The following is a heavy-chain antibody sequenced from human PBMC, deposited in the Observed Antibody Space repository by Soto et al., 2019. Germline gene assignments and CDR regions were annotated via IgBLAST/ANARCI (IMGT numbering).Heavy chain of an antibody. Sequence: HHGGSLELARAAPGVTVKIDALRRSSKDPGQGLEWVAVMSPNGNNQHYPDSVKGRFTISRDTSMRTLYLHMTSLRPDDTSVYYCATGANFFYDASRFWGQGTLVTVSS. V-gene: IGHV3-30-3*01. CDR2: MSPNGNNQ. J-gene: IGHJ4*02. CDR1: GVTVKIDA. D-gene: IGHD1-1*01. CDR3: ATGANFFYDASRF.